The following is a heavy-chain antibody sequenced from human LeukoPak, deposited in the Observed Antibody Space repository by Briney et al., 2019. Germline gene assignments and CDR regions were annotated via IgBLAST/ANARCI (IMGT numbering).Heavy chain of an antibody. Sequence: SETLSLTCTVSGGSISSYYWSWIRQPPGKGLEWIGEINHSGSTNYNPSLKSRVTISVDTSKNQFSLKLSSVTAADTAVYYCARGVRGYSYGIFDYWGQGTLVTVSS. CDR1: GGSISSYY. CDR2: INHSGST. J-gene: IGHJ4*02. V-gene: IGHV4-34*01. CDR3: ARGVRGYSYGIFDY. D-gene: IGHD5-18*01.